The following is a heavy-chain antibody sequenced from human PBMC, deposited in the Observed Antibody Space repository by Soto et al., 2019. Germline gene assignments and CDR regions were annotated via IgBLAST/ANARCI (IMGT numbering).Heavy chain of an antibody. V-gene: IGHV1-69*02. CDR3: SIGHSLFCTIRVCPKSFVY. D-gene: IGHD2-8*01. Sequence: SVKVSCKASGGTFSSYTISWVRQAPGQGLEWMGRIIPILGIANYAQKFQGRVTITADKSTSTAYMELSSLRSEDTAVYYCSIGHSLFCTIRVCPKSFVYSCQGPLVTVSS. CDR2: IIPILGIA. J-gene: IGHJ4*02. CDR1: GGTFSSYT.